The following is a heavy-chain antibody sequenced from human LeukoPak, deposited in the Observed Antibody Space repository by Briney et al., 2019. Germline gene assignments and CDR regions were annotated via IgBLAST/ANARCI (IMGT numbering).Heavy chain of an antibody. Sequence: GGSLRLSCAASGFTFSSYGMHWVRQAPGKGLEWVAVIWYDGSNKYYADSVKGRFTISRDNFKNTLYLQMNSLRAEDTAVYYCARDWTEMATGEDAFDIWGRGTMVTVSS. J-gene: IGHJ3*02. D-gene: IGHD5-24*01. CDR2: IWYDGSNK. CDR1: GFTFSSYG. CDR3: ARDWTEMATGEDAFDI. V-gene: IGHV3-33*01.